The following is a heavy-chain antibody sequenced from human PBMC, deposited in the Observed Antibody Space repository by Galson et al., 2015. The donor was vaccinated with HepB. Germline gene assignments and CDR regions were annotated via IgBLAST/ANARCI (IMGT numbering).Heavy chain of an antibody. CDR2: IYYSGST. V-gene: IGHV4-59*01. CDR3: ASGAIVAAS. J-gene: IGHJ4*02. CDR1: GDSISGYY. Sequence: ETLSLTCTVSGDSISGYYWSWIRQPPGKGLEWIGYIYYSGSTTYNPSLKSRVTMSVDTSKNQFSLKLSSVAAADTAVYYCASGAIVAASWGQGTLVTVSS. D-gene: IGHD1-26*01.